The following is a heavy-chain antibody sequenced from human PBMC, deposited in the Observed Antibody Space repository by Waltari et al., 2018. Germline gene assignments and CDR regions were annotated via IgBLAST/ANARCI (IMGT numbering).Heavy chain of an antibody. CDR1: GGSISSSSYY. D-gene: IGHD3-16*02. Sequence: QLQLQESGPGLVKPSETLFLTCTVSGGSISSSSYYWGWIRQPPGKGLEWIGSIYYSGSIYYNPSLKSRVTISVDTSKNQFSLKLSSVTAADTAVYYCARMLTYYDYVWGSYRPVEFDYWGQGTLVTVSS. V-gene: IGHV4-39*01. J-gene: IGHJ4*02. CDR2: IYYSGSI. CDR3: ARMLTYYDYVWGSYRPVEFDY.